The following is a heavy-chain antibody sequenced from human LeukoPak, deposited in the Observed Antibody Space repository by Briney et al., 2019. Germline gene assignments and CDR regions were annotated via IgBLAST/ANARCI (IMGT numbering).Heavy chain of an antibody. J-gene: IGHJ5*02. Sequence: GGSLRLSCAASGFTVSSNYMSWVRQAPGKGLEWVSVIYSGGSTYYADSVKGRFTISRDNSKNTLYLQMNSLRAEDTAVYYCARVEVGPQYCTNGVCYRVLNWFDPWGQGTLVTVSS. V-gene: IGHV3-53*05. D-gene: IGHD2-8*01. CDR2: IYSGGST. CDR3: ARVEVGPQYCTNGVCYRVLNWFDP. CDR1: GFTVSSNY.